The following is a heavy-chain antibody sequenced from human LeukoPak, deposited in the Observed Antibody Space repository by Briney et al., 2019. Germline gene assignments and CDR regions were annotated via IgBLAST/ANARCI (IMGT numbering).Heavy chain of an antibody. CDR3: ARDPFEGYYFDY. V-gene: IGHV3-9*01. CDR1: GFTFDDYA. CDR2: ISWNSGSI. Sequence: SLRLSCAASGFTFDDYAMHWVRQAPGKGLEWVSGISWNSGSIGYADSVKGRFTISRDNAKNSLYLQMNSLRAEDTAVYYCARDPFEGYYFDYWGQGTLVTVSS. J-gene: IGHJ4*02.